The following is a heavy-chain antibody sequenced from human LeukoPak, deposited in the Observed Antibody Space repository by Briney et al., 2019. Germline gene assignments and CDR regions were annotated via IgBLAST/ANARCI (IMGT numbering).Heavy chain of an antibody. V-gene: IGHV3-9*01. D-gene: IGHD2-15*01. CDR1: RFTFDDYA. CDR3: AKDPLGYCSGGSCYSVLFDY. J-gene: IGHJ4*02. CDR2: ISWNSGSI. Sequence: PGRSLRLSCAASRFTFDDYAMHWVRQTPGKGLEWVSGISWNSGSIGYADSVKGRFTISRDNAKKFLYLQMNSLRAEDTAVYYCAKDPLGYCSGGSCYSVLFDYWGQGTLVTVSS.